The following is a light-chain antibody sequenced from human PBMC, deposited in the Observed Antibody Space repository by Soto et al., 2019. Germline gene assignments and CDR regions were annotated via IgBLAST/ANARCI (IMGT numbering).Light chain of an antibody. V-gene: IGKV1-8*01. J-gene: IGKJ1*01. Sequence: AIRMTQSPSSLSASTGDRVTITCRASQGISSYLAWYQQKPGKAPKLLIYAASTLQSGVPSRFSGSGSGTDFTLTISCLRSEDFATYYCQQYYSYLRTFGQGTKVEIK. CDR2: AAS. CDR1: QGISSY. CDR3: QQYYSYLRT.